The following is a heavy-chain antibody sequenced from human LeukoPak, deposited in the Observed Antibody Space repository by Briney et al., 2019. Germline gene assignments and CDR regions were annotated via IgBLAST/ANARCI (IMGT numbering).Heavy chain of an antibody. Sequence: ASVKVSCKVSGDTLTVLSMHWVRQAPGQGLEWMGWMNPNSGNTGYAQKFQGRVTMTRNTSISTAYMELSSLRSEDTAVYYCARGETATLAGVDYWGQGTLVTVSS. J-gene: IGHJ4*02. CDR3: ARGETATLAGVDY. CDR2: MNPNSGNT. CDR1: GDTLTVLS. D-gene: IGHD2-21*02. V-gene: IGHV1-8*01.